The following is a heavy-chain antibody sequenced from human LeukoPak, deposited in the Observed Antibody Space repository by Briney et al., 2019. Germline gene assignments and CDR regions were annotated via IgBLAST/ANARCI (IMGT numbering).Heavy chain of an antibody. CDR2: ISGSGGST. V-gene: IGHV3-23*01. J-gene: IGHJ5*02. D-gene: IGHD3-10*01. CDR3: ANTLYVGELLSRFDP. CDR1: GFIFSACG. Sequence: GGSLRLSCAASGFIFSACGMSWVRQAPGKGLEWVSVISGSGGSTHYADSVKGRFSISRDNSKNTLYLQMNSLRAEDTAIYYCANTLYVGELLSRFDPWGQGTLVTVSS.